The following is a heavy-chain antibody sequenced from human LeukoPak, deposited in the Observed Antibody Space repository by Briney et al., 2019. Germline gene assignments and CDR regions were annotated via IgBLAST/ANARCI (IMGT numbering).Heavy chain of an antibody. CDR2: IKQDGSEK. V-gene: IGHV3-7*03. Sequence: GGSLRLSCEASGFTFSSYWMSWVRQAPGKGLEWVANIKQDGSEKYYVDSVKGRFTISRDNAKNSLYLQMNSLRAEDTAVYYCARVGQLRHYYFDYWGQGTLVTVSS. CDR3: ARVGQLRHYYFDY. CDR1: GFTFSSYW. J-gene: IGHJ4*02. D-gene: IGHD2-2*01.